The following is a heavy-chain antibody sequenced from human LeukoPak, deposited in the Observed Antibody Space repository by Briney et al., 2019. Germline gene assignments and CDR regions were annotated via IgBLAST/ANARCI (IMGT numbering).Heavy chain of an antibody. J-gene: IGHJ2*01. CDR3: ARTAGGIAQGYFDL. CDR2: IYPGDSDT. V-gene: IGHV5-51*01. Sequence: GGSLKISCKGSGYSFTSYWIAWVRQKPGKGLEWMGIIYPGDSDTRYSPSFQGQVTISADKSTSTAYLQWSSLKASDTDMYYCARTAGGIAQGYFDLWGRGTLVTVSS. CDR1: GYSFTSYW. D-gene: IGHD3-16*01.